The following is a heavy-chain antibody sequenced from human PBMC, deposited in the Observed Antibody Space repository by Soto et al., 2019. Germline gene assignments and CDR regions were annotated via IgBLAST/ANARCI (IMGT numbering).Heavy chain of an antibody. D-gene: IGHD4-17*01. V-gene: IGHV3-23*01. CDR1: GFTFSSYG. CDR2: ISGGGGNT. Sequence: EVQLLESGGGLVQPGGSLRLSCAASGFTFSSYGISWVRQAPGKGLEWVSTISGGGGNTYYADSVRGRFSISRDNSKNTLYLQMNSLRVDDTAVFYCANLITVTGGYWGQGTLVTVSS. J-gene: IGHJ4*02. CDR3: ANLITVTGGY.